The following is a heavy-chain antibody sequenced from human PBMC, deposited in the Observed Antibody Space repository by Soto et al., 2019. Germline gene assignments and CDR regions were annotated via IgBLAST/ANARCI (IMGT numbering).Heavy chain of an antibody. D-gene: IGHD3-22*01. Sequence: SVKVSCKASGCTFSSYAISWGRQAPGQGLEWMGGIIPIFGTANYAQKFQGRVTITADESTSTAYMELSSLRSEDTAVYYCARVSSGYYNWFDPWGQGTLVTVSS. CDR1: GCTFSSYA. CDR2: IIPIFGTA. J-gene: IGHJ5*02. CDR3: ARVSSGYYNWFDP. V-gene: IGHV1-69*13.